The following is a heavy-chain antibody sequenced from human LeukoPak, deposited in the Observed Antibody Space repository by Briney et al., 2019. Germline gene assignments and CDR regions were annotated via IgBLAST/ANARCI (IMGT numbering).Heavy chain of an antibody. Sequence: HPGGSLRLSCAASGFTFSNAWMAWVRQAPGKGLEWVANINQDGSTKQYVDSVRGRFTISRDNAKNSLYLEMNSLRAEDTGLYHCARDMKGNLDYWGQGTLVTVSS. J-gene: IGHJ4*02. CDR3: ARDMKGNLDY. V-gene: IGHV3-7*01. CDR2: INQDGSTK. CDR1: GFTFSNAW. D-gene: IGHD3-16*01.